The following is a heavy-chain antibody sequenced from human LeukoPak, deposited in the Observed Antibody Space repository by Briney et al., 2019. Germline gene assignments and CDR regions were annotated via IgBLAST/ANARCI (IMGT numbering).Heavy chain of an antibody. D-gene: IGHD6-19*01. V-gene: IGHV3-9*01. CDR3: AKGSGEWLATNWFDP. Sequence: PGGSLRLSCAASGFTFYDYAMHWVRHAPGKGLGWVSGISWNSGSIGYADSVKGRFTISRDNAKNSLYLQMNSLRAEDTALYYCAKGSGEWLATNWFDPWGQGTLVTVSS. CDR1: GFTFYDYA. CDR2: ISWNSGSI. J-gene: IGHJ5*02.